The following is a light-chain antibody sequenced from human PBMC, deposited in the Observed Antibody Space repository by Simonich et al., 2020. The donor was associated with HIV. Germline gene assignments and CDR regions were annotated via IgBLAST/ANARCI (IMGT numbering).Light chain of an antibody. J-gene: IGKJ1*01. CDR1: QSVSSSY. CDR3: QQCNNWPPT. V-gene: IGKV3D-20*02. Sequence: EIVLTQSPGTLSLSPGERATLSCRASQSVSSSYLAWYQQQPGQAPRLLIYGASSRATGIPDRFSGSGSGTDFTLTISRLEPEDFAVYYCQQCNNWPPTFGQGTKVEIK. CDR2: GAS.